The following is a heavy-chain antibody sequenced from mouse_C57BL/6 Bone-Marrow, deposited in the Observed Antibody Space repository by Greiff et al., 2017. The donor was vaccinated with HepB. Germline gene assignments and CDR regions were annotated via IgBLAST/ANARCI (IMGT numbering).Heavy chain of an antibody. Sequence: QVQLKESGAELARPGASVKLSCKASGYTFTSYGISWVKQRTGQGLEWIGEIYPRSGNTYYNEKFKGKATLTADKSSSTAYMELRSLTSEDSAVYFCYYYGSSYWYFDVWGTGTTVTVSS. V-gene: IGHV1-81*01. CDR3: YYYGSSYWYFDV. CDR1: GYTFTSYG. CDR2: IYPRSGNT. J-gene: IGHJ1*03. D-gene: IGHD1-1*01.